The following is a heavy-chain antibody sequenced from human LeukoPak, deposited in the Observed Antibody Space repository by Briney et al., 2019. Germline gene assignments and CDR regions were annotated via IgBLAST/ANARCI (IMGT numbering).Heavy chain of an antibody. V-gene: IGHV3-23*01. CDR3: AKFGTYVGYF. Sequence: GGSLRLSCAASGFTFSSYAMSWVRQVPGKGLEWVSAICGSGGFAYYADPVKGRFTISRDNSNKPVYLQMKSLRAEDAAVYYCAKFGTYVGYFWGQGTLVTVSS. D-gene: IGHD2/OR15-2a*01. J-gene: IGHJ4*02. CDR2: ICGSGGFA. CDR1: GFTFSSYA.